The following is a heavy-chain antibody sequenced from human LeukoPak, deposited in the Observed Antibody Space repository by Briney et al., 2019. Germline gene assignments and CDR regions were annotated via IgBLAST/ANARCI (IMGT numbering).Heavy chain of an antibody. J-gene: IGHJ5*02. Sequence: GGSLRLSCAASGFTFSSYAMSWVRQAPGKGLEWVSAISGSGGSTNYAPSVKGRFTISRDNSKHTLYLQMNSLKNEDTAVYYCTTDRVYSSGWSWGQGTLVTVSS. CDR3: TTDRVYSSGWS. CDR1: GFTFSSYA. CDR2: ISGSGGST. D-gene: IGHD6-19*01. V-gene: IGHV3-23*01.